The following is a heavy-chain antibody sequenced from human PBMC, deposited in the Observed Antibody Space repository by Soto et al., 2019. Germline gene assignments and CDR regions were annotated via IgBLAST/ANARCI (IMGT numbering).Heavy chain of an antibody. Sequence: GGSLRLSCAASGFTFSNYGMHWVRQAPGKGLEWVTVISYDGSNKYYADSVKGRFTISRDNSKNTLYLQMNSLRAEDTAVYYCARDRSIVVVVAATYFDYWGQGTLVTVSS. CDR2: ISYDGSNK. V-gene: IGHV3-30*03. CDR1: GFTFSNYG. J-gene: IGHJ4*02. CDR3: ARDRSIVVVVAATYFDY. D-gene: IGHD2-15*01.